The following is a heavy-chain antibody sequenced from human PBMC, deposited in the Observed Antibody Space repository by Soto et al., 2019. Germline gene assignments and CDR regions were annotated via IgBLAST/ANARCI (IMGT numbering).Heavy chain of an antibody. J-gene: IGHJ6*02. CDR1: GYSFTSYG. D-gene: IGHD3-3*01. CDR2: ISAYNGNT. V-gene: IGHV1-18*01. CDR3: ARDSTIFGVDPTVYYYGMDV. Sequence: GASVKVSCKASGYSFTSYGISWVRQAPGQGLEWMGWISAYNGNTNYAQKLQGRVTMTTDTSTSTAYMELRSLRSDDTAVYYCARDSTIFGVDPTVYYYGMDVWGQGTTVTVSS.